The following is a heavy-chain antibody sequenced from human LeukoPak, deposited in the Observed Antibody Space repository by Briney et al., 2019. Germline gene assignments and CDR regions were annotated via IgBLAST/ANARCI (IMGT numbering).Heavy chain of an antibody. CDR3: ARTWRGWELLGSTVGY. CDR2: ISYDGSNK. V-gene: IGHV3-30-3*01. Sequence: PGRSLRLSCAASGFTFSSYAMHWVRQAPGKGLEWVAVISYDGSNKYYADSVKGRFTISRDNSKNTLYLQMNSLRAEDTAMYYCARTWRGWELLGSTVGYWGQGTLVTVSS. CDR1: GFTFSSYA. D-gene: IGHD1-26*01. J-gene: IGHJ4*02.